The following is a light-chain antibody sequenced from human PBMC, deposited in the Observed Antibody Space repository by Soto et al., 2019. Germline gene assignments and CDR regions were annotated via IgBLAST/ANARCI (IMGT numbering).Light chain of an antibody. CDR3: SSYTTADTVI. CDR2: DVN. V-gene: IGLV2-14*03. Sequence: QSALTQPASMSGSPGQSITISCTGTSSDIGGYNFVSWYQRHPGKGPKLLIFDVNFRPSGVSNRFSGSKSENTASLTISGLQPEDEGDYYCSSYTTADTVIFGGGTKLTVL. CDR1: SSDIGGYNF. J-gene: IGLJ2*01.